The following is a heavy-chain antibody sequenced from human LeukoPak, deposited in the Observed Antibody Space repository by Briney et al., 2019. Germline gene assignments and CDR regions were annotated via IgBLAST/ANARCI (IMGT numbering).Heavy chain of an antibody. CDR3: ASGTTVVTALDY. Sequence: SVKVSCKASGGTFSSYAISWERQAPGQGLEWMGRIIPIFGIANYAQKFQGRVTITADKSTSTAYMELSSLRSEDTAVYYCASGTTVVTALDYWGQGTLVTVSS. V-gene: IGHV1-69*04. CDR1: GGTFSSYA. D-gene: IGHD4-23*01. CDR2: IIPIFGIA. J-gene: IGHJ4*02.